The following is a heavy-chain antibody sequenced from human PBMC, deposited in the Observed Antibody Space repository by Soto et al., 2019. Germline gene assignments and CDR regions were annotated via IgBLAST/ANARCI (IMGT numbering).Heavy chain of an antibody. V-gene: IGHV4-31*03. CDR2: IYYSGST. J-gene: IGHJ6*03. CDR3: ARTTKRRRGYSGYDQQPPNLGYYYYMDV. D-gene: IGHD5-12*01. CDR1: GGSISSGGYY. Sequence: PSETLSLTCTVSGGSISSGGYYWSWIRQHPGKGLEWIGYIYYSGSTYYNPSLKSRVTISVDTSKNQFSLKLSSVTAADTAVYYCARTTKRRRGYSGYDQQPPNLGYYYYMDVWGKGTTVTVSS.